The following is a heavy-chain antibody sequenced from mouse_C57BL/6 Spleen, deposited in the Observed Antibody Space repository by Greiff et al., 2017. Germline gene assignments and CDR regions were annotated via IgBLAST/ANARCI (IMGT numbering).Heavy chain of an antibody. V-gene: IGHV1-18*01. CDR2: INPNNGGT. J-gene: IGHJ3*01. CDR1: GYTFTDYN. D-gene: IGHD2-4*01. CDR3: ARRRIYYDYEGTFAY. Sequence: VQLQQSGPELVKPGASVKIPCKASGYTFTDYNMDWVKQSHGKSLEWIGDINPNNGGTIYNQKFKGKATLTVDKSSSTAYMELRSLTSEDTAVYYCARRRIYYDYEGTFAYWGQGTLVTVSA.